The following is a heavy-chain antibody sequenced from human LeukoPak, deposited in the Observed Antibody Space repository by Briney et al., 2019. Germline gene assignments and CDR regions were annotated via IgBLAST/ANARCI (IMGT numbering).Heavy chain of an antibody. CDR1: GFTFSTYW. CDR3: ARAPVRYFDY. V-gene: IGHV3-74*01. CDR2: IKSDGSST. D-gene: IGHD3-10*01. Sequence: GGSLRLSCSASGFTFSTYWMHWVRQAPGKGLVWVSRIKSDGSSTSYADSVKGRFTISRDNAKNTLYLQMNSLRAEDTAVYYCARAPVRYFDYWGQGTLVTVSS. J-gene: IGHJ4*02.